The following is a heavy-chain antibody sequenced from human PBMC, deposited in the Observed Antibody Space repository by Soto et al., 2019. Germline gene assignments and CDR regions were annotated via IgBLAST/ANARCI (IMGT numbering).Heavy chain of an antibody. CDR1: GFSLKTNGMG. CDR3: AGWNYESGLDA. J-gene: IGHJ6*02. V-gene: IGHV2-5*02. D-gene: IGHD1-7*01. Sequence: QITLKESGPTLVRPTQTLTLTCSFSGFSLKTNGMGVGGISQPPGKALAWLAFIYWDEDKRYSPSLKTRLTVTTDTSNNEVVLPLTNLDPLYTWTYYCAGWNYESGLDAWVPGTTVTVSS. CDR2: IYWDEDK.